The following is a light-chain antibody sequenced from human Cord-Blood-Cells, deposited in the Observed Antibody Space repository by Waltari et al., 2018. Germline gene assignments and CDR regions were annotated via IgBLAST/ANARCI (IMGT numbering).Light chain of an antibody. V-gene: IGLV3-21*04. Sequence: SYVLTQPPSVSVAPGKTARITCGGNNIGSKSVHWYQQKPGQAPVLVIYYDSDRPAGIPERFSGSNSGNTATLTICRVEAGDEADYYGQVWDSSSDHWVFGGGTKLTVL. CDR3: QVWDSSSDHWV. J-gene: IGLJ3*02. CDR2: YDS. CDR1: NIGSKS.